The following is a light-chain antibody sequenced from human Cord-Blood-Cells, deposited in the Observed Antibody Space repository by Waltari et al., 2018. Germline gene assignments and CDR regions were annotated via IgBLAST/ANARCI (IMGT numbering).Light chain of an antibody. CDR1: SSDVGSYNL. J-gene: IGLJ3*02. Sequence: QSALTQPASVSGSPGQSITISCTGTSSDVGSYNLVSWYQQHPGKAPKLMIYEGSKRPSVVSNRLSGSKSGNTASLTISGLQAEDEADYYCCSYAGSSTFWVFGGGTKLTVL. CDR2: EGS. V-gene: IGLV2-23*01. CDR3: CSYAGSSTFWV.